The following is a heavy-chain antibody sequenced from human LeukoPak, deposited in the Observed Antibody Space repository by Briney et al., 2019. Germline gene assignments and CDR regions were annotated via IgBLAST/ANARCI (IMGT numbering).Heavy chain of an antibody. V-gene: IGHV1-2*02. J-gene: IGHJ4*02. CDR1: GYTFTGYY. D-gene: IGHD2-2*01. CDR2: INPNSGGT. CDR3: ARDLDCSSTSCLYYFDY. Sequence: GASVKVSCKASGYTFTGYYMHWVRQAPGQGLEWMGWINPNSGGTNYAQKFQGRVTMTRDTSISTAYMELSRLRSDDTAVYYCARDLDCSSTSCLYYFDYWGQGTLVTVSS.